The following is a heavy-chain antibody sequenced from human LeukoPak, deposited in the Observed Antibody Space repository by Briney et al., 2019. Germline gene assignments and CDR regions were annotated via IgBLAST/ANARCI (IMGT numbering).Heavy chain of an antibody. CDR2: INPGGDSP. D-gene: IGHD2-2*01. V-gene: IGHV1-46*01. J-gene: IGHJ4*02. CDR1: GYTFTSYY. Sequence: ASVKVSCKASGYTFTSYYMHWVRQAPGQGLEWMGIINPGGDSPTYAQKFKGRVTMTRDTSTLYVEVSSLTSEDTAVYYCAREHATSALDYWGQGTLVTVSS. CDR3: AREHATSALDY.